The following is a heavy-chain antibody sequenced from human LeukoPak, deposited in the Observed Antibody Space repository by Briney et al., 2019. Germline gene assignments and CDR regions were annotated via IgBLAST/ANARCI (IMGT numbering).Heavy chain of an antibody. V-gene: IGHV4-4*02. CDR1: GDSISSSNW. CDR3: AGEGPGYSNYGTGWFDP. J-gene: IGHJ5*02. Sequence: SGTLSLTCAVSGDSISSSNWWSWVRQPPGKGLEWIGEIYHGGTTNYNPSLKSRVTMSVDTSKNQFSLKLSSVTAADTAVYYCAGEGPGYSNYGTGWFDPWGQGTLVTVSS. D-gene: IGHD4-11*01. CDR2: IYHGGTT.